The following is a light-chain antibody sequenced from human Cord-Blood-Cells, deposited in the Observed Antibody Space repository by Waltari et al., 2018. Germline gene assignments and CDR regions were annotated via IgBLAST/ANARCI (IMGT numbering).Light chain of an antibody. CDR3: SSYTSSSTV. Sequence: QSVLTQPPSVSGAPGQRVTISCTGSSSNIGAGYYVHWYQQLPGTAPKLMIYDVSNRPSGVSKRFSGSKSGNTASLTISGLQAEDEADYYCSSYTSSSTVFGGGTKLTVL. CDR2: DVS. J-gene: IGLJ2*01. V-gene: IGLV1-40*01. CDR1: SSNIGAGYY.